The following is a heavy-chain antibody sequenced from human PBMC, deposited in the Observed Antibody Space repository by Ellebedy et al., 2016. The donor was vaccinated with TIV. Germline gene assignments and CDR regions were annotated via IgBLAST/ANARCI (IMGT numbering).Heavy chain of an antibody. CDR3: ANNPLLRGAFAY. Sequence: PGGSLRLSCAASGFTFSSYAMSWVRQAPGKGLEWVSVITDSGGSTYYADSVKGRFTISRDNSKNTLYLQMNSLRAEDTAVYYCANNPLLRGAFAYWGQGTLVTVSS. CDR2: ITDSGGST. J-gene: IGHJ4*02. CDR1: GFTFSSYA. D-gene: IGHD1-26*01. V-gene: IGHV3-23*01.